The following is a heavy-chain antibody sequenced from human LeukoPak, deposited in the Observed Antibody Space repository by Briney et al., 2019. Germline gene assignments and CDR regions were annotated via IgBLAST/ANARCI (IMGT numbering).Heavy chain of an antibody. CDR3: ARCLVRGADWFDP. CDR1: GGSISSGDYY. CDR2: IYYSGST. J-gene: IGHJ5*02. V-gene: IGHV4-30-4*01. D-gene: IGHD3-10*01. Sequence: SETLSLTCTVSGGSISSGDYYWSWIRQPPGKGLEWIGYIYYSGSTYYNPSLKSRVTISVDTSKNQFSLKLSSVTAADTAVYYCARCLVRGADWFDPWGQGTLVTVSS.